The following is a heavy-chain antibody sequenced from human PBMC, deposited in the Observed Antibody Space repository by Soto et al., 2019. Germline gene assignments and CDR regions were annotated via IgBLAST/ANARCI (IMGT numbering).Heavy chain of an antibody. J-gene: IGHJ6*02. D-gene: IGHD5-12*01. V-gene: IGHV3-23*01. CDR2: ITGSADAT. Sequence: EVQVLESGGGLVQPGGSLRLSCAASGFMFSSYGMSWVRQAPGKGLEWVSTITGSADATYYADSVKGRFTISRDNSKNTRYLQLNSLRAEDTALYYCAKGHIGGGYYYGMDVWGQGTTVTVSS. CDR1: GFMFSSYG. CDR3: AKGHIGGGYYYGMDV.